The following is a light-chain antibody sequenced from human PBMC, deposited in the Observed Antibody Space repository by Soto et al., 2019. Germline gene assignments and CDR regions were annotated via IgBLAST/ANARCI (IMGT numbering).Light chain of an antibody. CDR3: LLYYDGAQV. Sequence: QAVVTQEPSLTVSLGETVTLTCASSTGAVTSGYYPNWFQQKPGQAPRPLIYSINNKHSWTPARFSGSLLGDKAALTLSGVQPEDEAEYYCLLYYDGAQVFGGGTKLTVL. J-gene: IGLJ3*02. V-gene: IGLV7-43*01. CDR2: SIN. CDR1: TGAVTSGYY.